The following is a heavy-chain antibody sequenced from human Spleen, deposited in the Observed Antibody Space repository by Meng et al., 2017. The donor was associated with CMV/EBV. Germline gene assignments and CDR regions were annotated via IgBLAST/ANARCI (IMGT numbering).Heavy chain of an antibody. D-gene: IGHD3-16*01. Sequence: GESLKISCAASGFTVSSKYLSWVRQAPGKGLEWVSVIYSGGYTYHAESVKGRFSVSRDISKNTLYLQMNSLRPEDTAVYYCARAGFGGVPIDYWGQGALVTVSS. CDR3: ARAGFGGVPIDY. CDR1: GFTVSSKY. CDR2: IYSGGYT. J-gene: IGHJ4*02. V-gene: IGHV3-66*02.